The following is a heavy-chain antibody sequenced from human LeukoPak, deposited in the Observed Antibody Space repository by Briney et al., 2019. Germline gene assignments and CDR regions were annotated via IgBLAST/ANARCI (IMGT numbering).Heavy chain of an antibody. V-gene: IGHV3-23*01. CDR1: GFTFSSYA. J-gene: IGHJ1*01. CDR2: ISGSGGST. CDR3: AKDRGSSGYLAEYFQH. D-gene: IGHD3-22*01. Sequence: GGSLRLSCAASGFTFSSYAMSWVRQAPGKGLEWVSAISGSGGSTYYADSVKGRFTISRDNSKNTLYLQMNSLRAEDTAVYYRAKDRGSSGYLAEYFQHWGQGTLVTVSS.